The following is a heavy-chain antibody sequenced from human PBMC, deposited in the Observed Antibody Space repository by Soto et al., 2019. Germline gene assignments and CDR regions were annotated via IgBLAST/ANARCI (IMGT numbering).Heavy chain of an antibody. V-gene: IGHV4-34*01. CDR2: INRSGST. D-gene: IGHD3-10*01. Sequence: SETLSLTCAVYGGSFSGYYWSWIRQPPGKGLEWIGEINRSGSTNYNPSLKSRVTLSVDTSKNRFSLKLSSVTAADTAVYYCARGRGSGSYGPYYYYGMDVWGQGTTVTVSS. CDR3: ARGRGSGSYGPYYYYGMDV. J-gene: IGHJ6*02. CDR1: GGSFSGYY.